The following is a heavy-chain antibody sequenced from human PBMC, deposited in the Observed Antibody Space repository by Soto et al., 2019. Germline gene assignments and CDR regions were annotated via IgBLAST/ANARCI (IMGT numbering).Heavy chain of an antibody. CDR1: GFTFSSYS. V-gene: IGHV3-48*02. J-gene: IGHJ4*02. D-gene: IGHD3-3*01. CDR3: ARDVRFLEWFPDY. Sequence: GGSLRLSCATSGFTFSSYSLNWVRQAPGKGLEWLSYISTSGSTIYYADSVKGRFTISRDNAKNSLFLQMNSLRDEDTAVYYCARDVRFLEWFPDYWGQGTLVTVSS. CDR2: ISTSGSTI.